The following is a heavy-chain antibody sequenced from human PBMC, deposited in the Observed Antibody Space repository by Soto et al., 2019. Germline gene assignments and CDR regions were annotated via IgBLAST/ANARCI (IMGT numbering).Heavy chain of an antibody. CDR3: AKDQWAYSGYCSSTSCYTSPFDP. V-gene: IGHV3-23*01. CDR2: ISGSGGST. CDR1: GFTFSSYA. D-gene: IGHD2-2*02. J-gene: IGHJ5*02. Sequence: PGGSLRLSCAASGFTFSSYAMSWVRQAPGKGLEWVSAISGSGGSTYYADSVKGRFTISRDNSKNTLYLQMNSLRAEDTAVYYCAKDQWAYSGYCSSTSCYTSPFDPWGQGTLVTVSS.